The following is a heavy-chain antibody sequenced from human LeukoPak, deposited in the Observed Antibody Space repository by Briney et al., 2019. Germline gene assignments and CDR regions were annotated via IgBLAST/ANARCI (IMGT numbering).Heavy chain of an antibody. Sequence: SETLSLTCTVSGGSISGYYWSWIRQPPGKGLEWIGYIYYSGSTNYNPSLKSRVAISVDTSKNQFSLKLSSVTAADTAVYYCARLAKYCSSTSCYGYNWFDPWGQGTLVTVSS. CDR1: GGSISGYY. V-gene: IGHV4-59*01. D-gene: IGHD2-2*01. CDR2: IYYSGST. J-gene: IGHJ5*02. CDR3: ARLAKYCSSTSCYGYNWFDP.